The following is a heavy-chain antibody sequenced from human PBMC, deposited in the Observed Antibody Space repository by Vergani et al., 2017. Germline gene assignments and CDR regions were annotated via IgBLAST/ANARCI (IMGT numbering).Heavy chain of an antibody. CDR3: AGRQNLYSGSYTGGFDY. V-gene: IGHV4-4*03. CDR2: IYHSGST. CDR1: GGSISSSNW. D-gene: IGHD1-26*01. Sequence: QVQLQESGPGLVKPPGTLSLTCAVSGGSISSSNWWSWVRQPPGKGLEWIGEIYHSGSTNYNPSLKSRVTISVDKSKNQFSLKLSSVTAADTAVYYYAGRQNLYSGSYTGGFDYWGQGTLVTVSS. J-gene: IGHJ4*02.